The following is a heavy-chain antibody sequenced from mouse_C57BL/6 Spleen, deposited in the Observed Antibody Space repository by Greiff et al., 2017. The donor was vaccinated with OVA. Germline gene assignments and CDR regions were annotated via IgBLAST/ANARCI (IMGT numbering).Heavy chain of an antibody. Sequence: QVQLKESGAELVRPGASVKMSCKASGYTFTNYSIGWAKQSPGHGLEWIGNIYPGGGYTNYNEKFKGKATLTADKSSSTSYMQFSSLTSEDSAIAFCARGLRLRYFDVWGTGTTVTVSS. CDR1: GYTFTNYS. CDR3: ARGLRLRYFDV. J-gene: IGHJ1*03. D-gene: IGHD2-4*01. V-gene: IGHV1-63*01. CDR2: IYPGGGYT.